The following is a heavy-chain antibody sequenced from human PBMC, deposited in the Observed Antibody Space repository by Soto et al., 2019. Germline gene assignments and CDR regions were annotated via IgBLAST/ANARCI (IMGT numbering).Heavy chain of an antibody. CDR1: GFTFSSSA. Sequence: GGSLRLSCAASGFTFSSSAMSWVRQAPAKGLGWVSAISGSGDRTYYADSVRGRFTISRDNSKNTLYLQMNSLRAEDTAVYYCAKSSSGNLDYWGQGTLVTVSS. CDR3: AKSSSGNLDY. J-gene: IGHJ4*02. V-gene: IGHV3-23*01. D-gene: IGHD6-19*01. CDR2: ISGSGDRT.